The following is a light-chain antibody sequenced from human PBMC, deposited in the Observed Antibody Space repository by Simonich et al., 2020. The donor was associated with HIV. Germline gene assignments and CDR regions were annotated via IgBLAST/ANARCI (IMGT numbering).Light chain of an antibody. J-gene: IGLJ3*02. V-gene: IGLV2-14*01. CDR3: SSYTSSSTRV. CDR2: DVM. Sequence: QSALTQPASVSGSPGQSITISCTGTSSDVGGYNYVSWYQQHPGKAPKLMIYDVMKRPSGVSNRFSGSKSGNTASLTISGLQAEDEADYYCSSYTSSSTRVFGGGTKLTVL. CDR1: SSDVGGYNY.